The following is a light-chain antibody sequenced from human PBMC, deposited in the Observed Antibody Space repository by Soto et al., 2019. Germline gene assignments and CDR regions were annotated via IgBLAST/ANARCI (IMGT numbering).Light chain of an antibody. CDR3: LLYTGGVHFWV. J-gene: IGLJ3*02. CDR1: TGAVTSGYY. V-gene: IGLV7-43*01. Sequence: QAVVTQEPSLTVSPGGTVTLTCASSTGAVTSGYYANWFQQKPGQAPRSLIYSTYNIHSWTPARFSGSLLGGKAALTLSGVQPEDEAEYYCLLYTGGVHFWVFGGGTKLTVL. CDR2: STY.